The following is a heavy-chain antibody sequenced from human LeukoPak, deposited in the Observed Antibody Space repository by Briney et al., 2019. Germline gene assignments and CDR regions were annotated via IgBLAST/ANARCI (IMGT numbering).Heavy chain of an antibody. CDR1: GGSISSSNW. V-gene: IGHV4-4*02. D-gene: IGHD3-22*01. CDR2: IYHSGST. CDR3: ARTKHYYDSSGPFDY. J-gene: IGHJ4*02. Sequence: SETLSLTCAVSGGSISSSNWWSWVRQPPGKGLEWIGEIYHSGSTNYNPSLKSRVTISVDKSKNQFSLKLSSVTAADTAVYYCARTKHYYDSSGPFDYWGQGTLVTVSS.